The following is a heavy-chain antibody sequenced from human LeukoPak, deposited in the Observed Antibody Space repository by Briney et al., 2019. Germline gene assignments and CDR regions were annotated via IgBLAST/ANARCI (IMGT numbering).Heavy chain of an antibody. J-gene: IGHJ4*02. CDR3: VVAATQETFDY. Sequence: PSETLSLTCTVSGGSISSSSYYWGWIRQPPGKGLEWIGSIYYSGSTYYNPSLKSRVTISVDTSKNQFSLKLSSVTAADTAVYHGVVAATQETFDYWGQGTLVTVSS. V-gene: IGHV4-39*01. CDR1: GGSISSSSYY. CDR2: IYYSGST. D-gene: IGHD2-15*01.